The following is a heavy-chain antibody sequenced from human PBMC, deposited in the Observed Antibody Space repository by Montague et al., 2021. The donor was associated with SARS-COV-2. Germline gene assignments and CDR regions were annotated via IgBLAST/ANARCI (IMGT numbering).Heavy chain of an antibody. D-gene: IGHD2-8*01. J-gene: IGHJ4*02. CDR2: IYPAGNT. CDR1: GLTVSDNY. Sequence: SLRLSCAVSGLTVSDNYMSLLRLAPVRGPEWVSVIYPAGNTFYADSVKGRFTISRDKSKNTLSLQMDSLRGDDTAVYYCARSQMLYGDFDYWGQGILATVSS. CDR3: ARSQMLYGDFDY. V-gene: IGHV3-53*01.